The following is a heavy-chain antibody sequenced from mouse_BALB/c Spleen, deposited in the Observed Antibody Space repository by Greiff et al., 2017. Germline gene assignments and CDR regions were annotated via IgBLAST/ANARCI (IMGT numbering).Heavy chain of an antibody. CDR1: GDSITSGY. D-gene: IGHD2-10*02. CDR2: ISYSGST. V-gene: IGHV3-8*02. J-gene: IGHJ4*01. Sequence: VQLQQSGPSLVKPSQTLSLTCSVTGDSITSGYWNWIRKFPGNKLEYMGYISYSGSTYYNPSLKSRISITRDTSKNQYYLQLNSVTTEDTATYYCARSQYGNPYAMDYWGQGTSVTVSS. CDR3: ARSQYGNPYAMDY.